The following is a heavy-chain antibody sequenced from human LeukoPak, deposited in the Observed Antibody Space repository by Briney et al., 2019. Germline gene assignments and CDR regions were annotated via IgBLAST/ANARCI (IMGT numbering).Heavy chain of an antibody. V-gene: IGHV3-74*01. CDR1: GFTFSSYW. CDR2: INSDGSST. D-gene: IGHD3-10*01. CDR3: ARDAPTMVRGVMAPDY. J-gene: IGHJ4*02. Sequence: GGSVRLSCAASGFTFSSYWMHWVRQAPGKGLVWVSRINSDGSSTSYADSVKGRFTISRDNAKNTLYLQMNSLRAEDTAVYYCARDAPTMVRGVMAPDYWGQGTLVTVSS.